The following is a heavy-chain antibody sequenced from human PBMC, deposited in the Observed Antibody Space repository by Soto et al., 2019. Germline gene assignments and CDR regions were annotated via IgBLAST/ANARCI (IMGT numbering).Heavy chain of an antibody. J-gene: IGHJ3*02. CDR1: GGSISSSSYY. CDR3: ARQLPPYDILTDNAFDI. V-gene: IGHV4-39*01. Sequence: SETLSLTCTVSGGSISSSSYYWGWIRQPPGKGLEWIGSIYYSGSTYYNPSLKSRVTISVDTSKNQFSLKLSSVTAADTAVYYCARQLPPYDILTDNAFDIWCQGTMVT. CDR2: IYYSGST. D-gene: IGHD3-9*01.